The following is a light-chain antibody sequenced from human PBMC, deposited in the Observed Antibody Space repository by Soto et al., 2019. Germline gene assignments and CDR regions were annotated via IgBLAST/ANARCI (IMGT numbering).Light chain of an antibody. J-gene: IGKJ3*01. V-gene: IGKV1-33*01. Sequence: DIQMTQSPSSLSASVGDRVTITCQASRNIKKSLSWYQQKPGKAPKLLMYYASDLEIGVTSKFSGGGSGTVFSFSISDLQPEDIATDYCQQYDSFPPTFGPGTKVTIK. CDR3: QQYDSFPPT. CDR2: YAS. CDR1: RNIKKS.